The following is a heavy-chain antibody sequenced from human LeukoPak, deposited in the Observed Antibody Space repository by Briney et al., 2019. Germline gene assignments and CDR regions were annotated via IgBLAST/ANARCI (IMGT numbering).Heavy chain of an antibody. CDR2: IYPGDSDT. CDR1: GYSFTSYW. Sequence: GESLKISCKGSGYSFTSYWIGWVRQMPGKGLEWMGIIYPGDSDTRYSPSFQGQVTISADKSISTAYLQWSSLKASDTAMYYCARGSTSCYEDGGACFDYWGQGTLVTVSS. CDR3: ARGSTSCYEDGGACFDY. D-gene: IGHD2-2*01. V-gene: IGHV5-51*01. J-gene: IGHJ4*02.